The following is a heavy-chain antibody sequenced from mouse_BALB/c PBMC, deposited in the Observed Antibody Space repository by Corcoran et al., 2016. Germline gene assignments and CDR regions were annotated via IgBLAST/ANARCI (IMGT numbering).Heavy chain of an antibody. CDR3: ARKYYGNYYYLYY. V-gene: IGHV1S34*01. J-gene: IGHJ2*01. CDR1: GYSFTGYY. Sequence: LVKTGASVKISCNASGYSFTGYYMHWVKQSHGKSLEWIGYISCYNGATSYNQKFKGKATFTVDTSSSTAYMQFNSLTSEDSAVYYCARKYYGNYYYLYYWGQGTTLTVSA. D-gene: IGHD2-1*01. CDR2: ISCYNGAT.